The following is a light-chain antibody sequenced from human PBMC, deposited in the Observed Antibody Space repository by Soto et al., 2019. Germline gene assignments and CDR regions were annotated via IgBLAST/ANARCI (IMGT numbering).Light chain of an antibody. CDR3: CSYAGVSTFV. CDR1: SSYVGSYDL. Sequence: SLLTQPAPLSGSPGQSITISCTGNSSYVGSYDLVSWYQQHPGKAPRLIIYEVTKRPSGVSNRFSGSKSGSTASLTFSGLQAEDEADYFCCSYAGVSTFVFGTGTKVTVL. V-gene: IGLV2-23*02. CDR2: EVT. J-gene: IGLJ1*01.